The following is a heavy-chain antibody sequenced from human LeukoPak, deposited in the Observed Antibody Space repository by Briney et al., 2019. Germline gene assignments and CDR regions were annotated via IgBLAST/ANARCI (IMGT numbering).Heavy chain of an antibody. D-gene: IGHD3-10*01. V-gene: IGHV1-8*01. CDR3: ARDLLWFGEAETSGFDY. CDR1: GYTFTSYD. CDR2: MNPNSGNT. J-gene: IGHJ4*02. Sequence: ASVKVSCKASGYTFTSYDINWVRQATGQGLEWMGWMNPNSGNTGYAQKLQGRVTMTTDTYTSTAYMELRSLRSDDTAVYYCARDLLWFGEAETSGFDYWGQGTLVTVSS.